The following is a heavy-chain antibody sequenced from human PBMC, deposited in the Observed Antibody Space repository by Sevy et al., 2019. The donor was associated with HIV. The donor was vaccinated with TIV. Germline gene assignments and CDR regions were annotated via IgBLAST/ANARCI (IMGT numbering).Heavy chain of an antibody. CDR1: GFNIRVYW. CDR2: INEDGSTK. V-gene: IGHV3-7*01. D-gene: IGHD2-21*01. Sequence: GGSLRLSCAASGFNIRVYWMLWVRQAPGKGREWVANINEDGSTKYYLRSVKGRFTISRENAENSVFLQMNSLRVDDTAVYYCVRALFKADSLWGQGTLVTVSS. CDR3: VRALFKADSL. J-gene: IGHJ4*02.